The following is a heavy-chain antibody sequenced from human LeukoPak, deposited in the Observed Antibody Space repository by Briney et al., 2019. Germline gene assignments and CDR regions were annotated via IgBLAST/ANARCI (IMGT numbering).Heavy chain of an antibody. Sequence: GGSLRLSCVVSGFPFGNFWMHWVRQVPGKGLAWVARMDTDGRTTDYADSVKGRFTISRDNARNTLYLQMRSLRADDTALYYCATDVTGSEDRWSQGTLVTVSS. CDR3: ATDVTGSEDR. CDR2: MDTDGRTT. V-gene: IGHV3-74*01. CDR1: GFPFGNFW. J-gene: IGHJ5*02. D-gene: IGHD6-25*01.